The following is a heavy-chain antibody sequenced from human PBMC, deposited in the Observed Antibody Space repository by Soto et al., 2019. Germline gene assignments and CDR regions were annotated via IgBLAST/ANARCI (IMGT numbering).Heavy chain of an antibody. CDR1: GFTFDDYA. J-gene: IGHJ1*01. Sequence: EVQLVESGGGLVRPGRSLRLSCAASGFTFDDYAMHWVRQAPGKGLEWVSGISWNSGSIGYADSVKGRFTISRDNAKNSLYLQMNSLRAEDTALYYCAKDSSSWYGYFQHWGQGTLVTVSS. V-gene: IGHV3-9*01. CDR3: AKDSSSWYGYFQH. CDR2: ISWNSGSI. D-gene: IGHD6-13*01.